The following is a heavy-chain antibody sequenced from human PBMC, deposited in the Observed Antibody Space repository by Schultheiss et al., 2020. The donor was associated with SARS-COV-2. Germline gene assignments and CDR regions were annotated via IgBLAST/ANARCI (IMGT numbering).Heavy chain of an antibody. CDR3: ASGPAVYSSGGSNWLDP. J-gene: IGHJ5*02. CDR1: GFTFSSYA. D-gene: IGHD3-22*01. V-gene: IGHV3-23*01. CDR2: ISGSGGST. Sequence: GESLKISCAASGFTFSSYAMSWVRQAPGKGLEWVSAISGSGGSTYYADSVKGRFTVSRDNGKNSLYLQMDSLGVDDTGIYYCASGPAVYSSGGSNWLDPWGHGTLVTVSS.